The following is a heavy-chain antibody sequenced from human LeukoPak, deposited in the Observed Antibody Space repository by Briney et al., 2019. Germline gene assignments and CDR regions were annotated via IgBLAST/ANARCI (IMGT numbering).Heavy chain of an antibody. V-gene: IGHV3-30*18. CDR2: ISYDGSNE. CDR3: AKARPTRGSVYFDY. CDR1: GFTFSNYG. J-gene: IGHJ4*02. D-gene: IGHD4-17*01. Sequence: GGSLRLSCAASGFTFSNYGMHWVRQAPGEGLEWVVVISYDGSNEYYADSVKGRFTISRDNSKNTLYLQMNSLRAEDTAVYYCAKARPTRGSVYFDYWGQGTLVTVSS.